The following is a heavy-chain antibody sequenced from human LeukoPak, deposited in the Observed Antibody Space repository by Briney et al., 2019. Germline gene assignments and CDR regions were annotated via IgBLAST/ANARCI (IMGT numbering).Heavy chain of an antibody. CDR1: GGTFSNYA. V-gene: IGHV1-69*04. J-gene: IGHJ4*02. CDR3: ARYMDDSSGYYYFDY. D-gene: IGHD3-22*01. CDR2: IIPILAIA. Sequence: GASVKVSCKASGGTFSNYAISWVRQAPGQGLEWMGRIIPILAIANYAQKFQGRVTITADKSTSTAYMELSSLRSEDTAVYYCARYMDDSSGYYYFDYWGQGTLVTVSS.